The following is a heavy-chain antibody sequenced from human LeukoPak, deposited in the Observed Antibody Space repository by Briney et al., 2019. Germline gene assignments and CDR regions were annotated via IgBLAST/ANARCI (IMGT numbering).Heavy chain of an antibody. V-gene: IGHV4-34*01. D-gene: IGHD4-17*01. CDR3: AIVSTVTTTLDY. CDR1: GGSFSGYY. CDR2: INHSGST. Sequence: SETLSLTCAVYGGSFSGYYWSWIRQPPGKGLEWIGEINHSGSTNYNPSLKSRVTISVDTSKNQFSLKLSSVTAADTAVYYCAIVSTVTTTLDYWGQGTLVTVSS. J-gene: IGHJ4*02.